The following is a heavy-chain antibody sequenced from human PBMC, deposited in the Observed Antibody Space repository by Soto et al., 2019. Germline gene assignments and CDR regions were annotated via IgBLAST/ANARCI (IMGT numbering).Heavy chain of an antibody. CDR3: ARLGSSGWYQGSYFDY. V-gene: IGHV4-39*01. D-gene: IGHD6-19*01. J-gene: IGHJ4*02. CDR2: ILYCGSI. CDR1: GGSITRNNHY. Sequence: QLQLQESGPGLVKPSETLSLTCTVSGGSITRNNHYWGWIRQSPGKGLEWSGSILYCGSINYNPSLKSRVTISVETSKNQFSLKMSSVTAADTAVYYCARLGSSGWYQGSYFDYWGQGTLVTVSS.